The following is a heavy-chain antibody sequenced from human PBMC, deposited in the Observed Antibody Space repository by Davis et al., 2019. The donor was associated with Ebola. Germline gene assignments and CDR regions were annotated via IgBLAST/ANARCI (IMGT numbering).Heavy chain of an antibody. V-gene: IGHV3-23*01. CDR2: INGRGTRT. CDR3: LGDPNWAFGY. CDR1: GFSFSDTD. D-gene: IGHD7-27*01. J-gene: IGHJ4*02. Sequence: PGGSLRPSCEASGFSFSDTDMNWVRQAPGKGLEYVANINGRGTRTYYAAALEGRFILSRDNSRSTLYLEMNNLRVDDTAVYYCLGDPNWAFGYWGQGALVTVSS.